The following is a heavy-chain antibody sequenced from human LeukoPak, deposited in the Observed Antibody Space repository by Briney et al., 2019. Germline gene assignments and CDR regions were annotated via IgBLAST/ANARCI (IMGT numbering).Heavy chain of an antibody. V-gene: IGHV3-53*01. CDR2: IYSGGST. Sequence: PGGSLRLSCAASGFTVSSNYMSGVRQAPGKGLRWVSPIYSGGSTYYADPVKGRFTTSRDSCKNTLYLQMNSLRAEDTAVYYCARDQFAFGLFDYWGQGTLVTVSS. CDR1: GFTVSSNY. D-gene: IGHD3/OR15-3a*01. J-gene: IGHJ4*02. CDR3: ARDQFAFGLFDY.